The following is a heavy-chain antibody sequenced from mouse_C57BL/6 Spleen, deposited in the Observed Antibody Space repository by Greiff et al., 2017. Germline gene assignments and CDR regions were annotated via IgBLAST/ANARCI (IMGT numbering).Heavy chain of an antibody. D-gene: IGHD4-1*01. V-gene: IGHV1-80*01. CDR1: GYAFSSHW. CDR2: MYPGDGDT. CDR3: ARWGQTGTGY. J-gene: IGHJ2*01. Sequence: QVQLKESGAELVKPGASVKISCKASGYAFSSHWMNWVKQRPGKGLEWNGQMYPGDGDTNYNGKFKGKATLTADKSSSTAYMQLSSLTSEDSAVYLCARWGQTGTGYWGQGTTLTVSS.